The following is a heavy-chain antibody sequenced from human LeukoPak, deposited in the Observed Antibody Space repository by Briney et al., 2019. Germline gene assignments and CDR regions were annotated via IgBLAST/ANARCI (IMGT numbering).Heavy chain of an antibody. CDR3: ARDARITMVRGSGWFDP. Sequence: GGSLRLSCAASGFTFSNYGMQWVRQAPGRGLEWVAFIRYDGGNKYYADSVKGRFTISRDNSKNTLYLQMNSLRAEDTAVYYCARDARITMVRGSGWFDPWGQGTLVTVSS. D-gene: IGHD3-10*01. V-gene: IGHV3-30*02. CDR2: IRYDGGNK. CDR1: GFTFSNYG. J-gene: IGHJ5*02.